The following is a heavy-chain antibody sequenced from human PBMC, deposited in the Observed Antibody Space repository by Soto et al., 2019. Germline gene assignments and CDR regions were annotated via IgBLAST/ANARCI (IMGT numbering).Heavy chain of an antibody. D-gene: IGHD3-10*01. V-gene: IGHV5-51*01. CDR3: ARQLLPFTYSASSGVDD. CDR1: GYSFASYW. J-gene: IGHJ6*02. CDR2: VYPGDSRT. Sequence: PGESLKISCQSSGYSFASYWIGWVRQMPGKGLEWMGIVYPGDSRTRYSPSFQGQVTISADKSISTAYLQWSSLKASDSAMYYCARQLLPFTYSASSGVDDWG.